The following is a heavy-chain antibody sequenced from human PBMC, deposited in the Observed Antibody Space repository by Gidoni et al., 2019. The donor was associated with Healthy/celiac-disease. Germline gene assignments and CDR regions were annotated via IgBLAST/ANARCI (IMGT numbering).Heavy chain of an antibody. D-gene: IGHD2-8*01. Sequence: QVQLQESGPGLVKPSETLSLTCTVSVYSISRGYYWGWIRQPPGKGLEWIGSIYHSGSTYYNPSLKSRVTISVDTSKNQFSLKLSSVTAADTAVYYCARDGVRHQSGMDVWGKGTTVTVSS. CDR3: ARDGVRHQSGMDV. V-gene: IGHV4-38-2*02. CDR1: VYSISRGYY. CDR2: IYHSGST. J-gene: IGHJ6*04.